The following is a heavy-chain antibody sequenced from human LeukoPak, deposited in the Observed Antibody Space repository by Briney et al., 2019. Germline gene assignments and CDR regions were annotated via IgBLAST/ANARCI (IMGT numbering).Heavy chain of an antibody. CDR1: GFTVITND. Sequence: WGSLRLSCAVSGFTVITNDMTWVRQAPGKGLEWVSVLYSDGNTKYADSVQGRFTISRDNSKNTLYLEMNSLSPDDTAVYYCARGVEPLAANTLAYWGQGTLVTVSS. D-gene: IGHD1-14*01. CDR2: LYSDGNT. J-gene: IGHJ4*02. V-gene: IGHV3-53*01. CDR3: ARGVEPLAANTLAY.